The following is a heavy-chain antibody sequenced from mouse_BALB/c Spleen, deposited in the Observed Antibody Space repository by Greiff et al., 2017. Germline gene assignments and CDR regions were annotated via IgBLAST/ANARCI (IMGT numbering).Heavy chain of an antibody. V-gene: IGHV2-9-2*01. CDR2: IWTGGGT. J-gene: IGHJ1*01. CDR1: GFSLTSYD. Sequence: QVQLKESGPGLVAPSQSLSITCTVSGFSLTSYDISWIRQPPGKGLEWIGVIWTGGGTNYNSAFMSRLSISKDNSKSQVFLKMNSLQTDDTAIYYCLRDRGYRRYWDFDVWGAGTTVTVSS. CDR3: LRDRGYRRYWDFDV. D-gene: IGHD2-14*01.